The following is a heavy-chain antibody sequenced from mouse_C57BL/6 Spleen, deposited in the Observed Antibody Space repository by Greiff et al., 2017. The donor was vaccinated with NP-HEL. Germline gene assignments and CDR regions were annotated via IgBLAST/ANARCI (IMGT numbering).Heavy chain of an antibody. D-gene: IGHD1-1*01. CDR1: GFTFSDYG. Sequence: EVQLVESGGGLVKPGGSLKLSCAASGFTFSDYGMHWVRQAPEKGLEWVAYISSGSSTIYYADTVKGRCTISRDNTKNTLFLQMTSMTSEDTAMYYCATKYYYGSYWYFDVWGTGTTVTVSS. V-gene: IGHV5-17*01. CDR3: ATKYYYGSYWYFDV. CDR2: ISSGSSTI. J-gene: IGHJ1*03.